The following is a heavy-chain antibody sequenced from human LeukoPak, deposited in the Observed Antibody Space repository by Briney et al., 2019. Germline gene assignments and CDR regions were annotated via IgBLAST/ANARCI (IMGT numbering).Heavy chain of an antibody. CDR3: ARDRYCSSTSCYIYYYYYGMDV. V-gene: IGHV3-11*01. J-gene: IGHJ6*02. CDR2: ISSRGSTV. D-gene: IGHD2-2*02. CDR1: GFSFSDYH. Sequence: GGSLRLSCAASGFSFSDYHMTWIRQAPGNGLECVSYISSRGSTVYYADSVKGRFTISRDNAKNSLYLQMNSLRVEDTAVYFCARDRYCSSTSCYIYYYYYGMDVWGQGTTVTVSS.